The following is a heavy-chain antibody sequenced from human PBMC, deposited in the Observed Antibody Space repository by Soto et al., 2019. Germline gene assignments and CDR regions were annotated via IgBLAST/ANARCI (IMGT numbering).Heavy chain of an antibody. J-gene: IGHJ4*02. CDR2: IYSGGST. D-gene: IGHD6-25*01. CDR1: GFTVTNNY. V-gene: IGHV3-53*01. Sequence: EVQLVESGGGLIQPGGSLRLSCAASGFTVTNNYMTWVRQAPGKGLEWVSVIYSGGSTYYADSVKGRFTISRDNSKTTLYLHMNSLRAEDSALYYCARSDSTANLYVDWGQGTLVTVSS. CDR3: ARSDSTANLYVD.